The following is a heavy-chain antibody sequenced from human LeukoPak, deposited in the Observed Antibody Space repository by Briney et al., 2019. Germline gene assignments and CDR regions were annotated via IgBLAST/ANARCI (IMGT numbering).Heavy chain of an antibody. CDR2: ITNSGVTT. Sequence: GGSLRLSCTASGFTFSSFALHWVRQAPGKGLEWVSLITNSGVTTHYADSVKGRFTISRDNSRSTLYLQLNSLRADDTALYYCTKARLYCSSGTCSDHPATLTGMDVWGQGTTVTVSS. CDR1: GFTFSSFA. J-gene: IGHJ6*02. CDR3: TKARLYCSSGTCSDHPATLTGMDV. D-gene: IGHD2-15*01. V-gene: IGHV3-23*01.